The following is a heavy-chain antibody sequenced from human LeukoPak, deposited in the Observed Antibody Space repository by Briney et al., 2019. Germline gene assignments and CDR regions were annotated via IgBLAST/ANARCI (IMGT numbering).Heavy chain of an antibody. D-gene: IGHD5-18*01. J-gene: IGHJ4*02. CDR3: ARRPPDMVAFDY. CDR1: GGSISSYY. V-gene: IGHV4-59*01. Sequence: PSETLSLTCTVSGGSISSYYWSWIRQPPGKGLEWIGYIYYRGSTNYNPSLKSRVSISVDTSKNQFSLRLRSVTAADTAVYYCARRPPDMVAFDYWGQGTLVTVSS. CDR2: IYYRGST.